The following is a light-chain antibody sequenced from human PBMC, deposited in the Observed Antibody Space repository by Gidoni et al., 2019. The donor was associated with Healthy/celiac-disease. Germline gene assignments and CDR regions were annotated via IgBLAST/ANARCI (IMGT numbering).Light chain of an antibody. Sequence: LVVTHSRTDSAASRASVKLSYTLSSYHIHYAIAWHQQQPEKGPRFLMKINSDGSHIKGGGIPVRFSGSRSGAGRYLSISSLRSEDEADYDCQNWGTGVVFGGGTKLTVL. J-gene: IGLJ2*01. CDR1: SYHIHYA. CDR2: INSDGSH. CDR3: QNWGTGVV. V-gene: IGLV4-69*01.